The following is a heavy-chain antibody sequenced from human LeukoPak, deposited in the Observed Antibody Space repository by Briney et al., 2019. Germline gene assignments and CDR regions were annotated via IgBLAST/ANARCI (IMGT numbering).Heavy chain of an antibody. Sequence: ASVKVSCKVSGYTLTELSMHWVRQAPGKGLEWMGGFDPEDGETIYAQKFQGRVTMTEDTSTDTAYMELSSLRSEDTAVYYCATARYSSGWYGWSYYYYMDVWGKGTTVTVSS. J-gene: IGHJ6*03. CDR2: FDPEDGET. CDR3: ATARYSSGWYGWSYYYYMDV. CDR1: GYTLTELS. V-gene: IGHV1-24*01. D-gene: IGHD6-19*01.